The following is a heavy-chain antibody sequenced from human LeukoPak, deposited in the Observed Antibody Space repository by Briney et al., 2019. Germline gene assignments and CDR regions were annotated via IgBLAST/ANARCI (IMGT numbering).Heavy chain of an antibody. D-gene: IGHD3-10*01. CDR1: GYTFTSYG. V-gene: IGHV1-18*01. CDR2: ISAYNGNT. CDR3: ARDPPYGSGSPPTYYYYGMDV. J-gene: IGHJ6*02. Sequence: ASVKVSCKASGYTFTSYGISWVRHAPGQGLEWMGWISAYNGNTNYAQKLQGRVTMTTDTSTSTAYMELRSLRSDDTAVYYCARDPPYGSGSPPTYYYYGMDVWGQGTTVTVSS.